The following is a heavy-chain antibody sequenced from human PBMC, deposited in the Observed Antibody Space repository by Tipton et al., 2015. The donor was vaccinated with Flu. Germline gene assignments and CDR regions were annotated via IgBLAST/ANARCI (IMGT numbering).Heavy chain of an antibody. CDR2: ISADDGSL. V-gene: IGHV1-18*01. D-gene: IGHD2-8*01. CDR3: ARDFACPNGVCDYVNLDY. Sequence: QMQLVQSGTEVKKPGASVKVSCKASGYTFSSYGISWVRQAPGQGLEWMGWISADDGSLRYAQNFQVRVTMTTDTSTTTGYMELRSLRSDDTAVYYCARDFACPNGVCDYVNLDYWGQGTLVTVSS. J-gene: IGHJ4*02. CDR1: GYTFSSYG.